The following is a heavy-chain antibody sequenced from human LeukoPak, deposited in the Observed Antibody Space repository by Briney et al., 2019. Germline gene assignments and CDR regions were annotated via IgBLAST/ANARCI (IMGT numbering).Heavy chain of an antibody. D-gene: IGHD1-1*01. J-gene: IGHJ4*02. V-gene: IGHV4-59*01. Sequence: PSETLSLTCTVSGSSISSYYWSWIRQPPGKGLEWIGYIYYSGSTNYNPSLKSRVTISVDTSKNQFSLKLSSVTAADTAVYYCARHTTTPDSYLAYWGQGTLVTVSS. CDR1: GSSISSYY. CDR3: ARHTTTPDSYLAY. CDR2: IYYSGST.